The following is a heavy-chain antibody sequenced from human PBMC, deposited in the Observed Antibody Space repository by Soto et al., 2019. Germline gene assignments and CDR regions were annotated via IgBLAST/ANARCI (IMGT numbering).Heavy chain of an antibody. CDR3: TKLPLYDILTGYLNYIDY. D-gene: IGHD3-9*01. Sequence: GGSLRLSCAASGFTFSSYAMSWVRQAPGKGLEWVSAFRGDGTGAHYADSVKGRFTVSRDNSKNSLYLHMSSLRAEDTAVYYCTKLPLYDILTGYLNYIDYWGQGTLVTVSS. CDR1: GFTFSSYA. J-gene: IGHJ4*02. V-gene: IGHV3-23*01. CDR2: FRGDGTGA.